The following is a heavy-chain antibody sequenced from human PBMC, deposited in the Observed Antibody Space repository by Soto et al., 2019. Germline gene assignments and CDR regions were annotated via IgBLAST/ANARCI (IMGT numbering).Heavy chain of an antibody. CDR1: GFTFSSYG. CDR3: ARSLWSPYFYYGLDV. V-gene: IGHV3-33*01. J-gene: IGHJ6*02. CDR2: IWYDGSNK. D-gene: IGHD2-21*01. Sequence: PGGSLRLSCAASGFTFSSYGMHWVRQAPGKGLEWVAVIWYDGSNKYYADSVKGRFTISRDNSKNTLYLDMHSLTTDDTAVYFCARSLWSPYFYYGLDVWGHGTTVTVSS.